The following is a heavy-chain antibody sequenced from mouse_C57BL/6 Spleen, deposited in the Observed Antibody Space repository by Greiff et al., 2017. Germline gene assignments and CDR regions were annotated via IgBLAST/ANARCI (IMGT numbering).Heavy chain of an antibody. J-gene: IGHJ4*01. Sequence: EVQRVESGGGLVKPGGSLKLSCAASGFTFSDYGMHWVRQAPEKGLEWVAYISSGSSTIYYAATVKGRFTISRDNAKNTLFLQMTSLRSEDTAMYYCARITTVGAMDYWGQGTSVTVSS. CDR3: ARITTVGAMDY. V-gene: IGHV5-17*01. CDR1: GFTFSDYG. CDR2: ISSGSSTI. D-gene: IGHD1-1*01.